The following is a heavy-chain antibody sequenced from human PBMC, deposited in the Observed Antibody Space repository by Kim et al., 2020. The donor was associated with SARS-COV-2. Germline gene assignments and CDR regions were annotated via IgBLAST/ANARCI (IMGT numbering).Heavy chain of an antibody. CDR3: ARDKVYSGYQRLFDY. Sequence: PSIKSRVTIAIDTSKNQFSLKLSSVAAADTAVYYCARDKVYSGYQRLFDYWGQGTLVTV. D-gene: IGHD5-12*01. J-gene: IGHJ4*02. V-gene: IGHV4-31*02.